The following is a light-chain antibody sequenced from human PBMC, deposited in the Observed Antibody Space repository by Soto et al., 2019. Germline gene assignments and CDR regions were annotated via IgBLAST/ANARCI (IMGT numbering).Light chain of an antibody. J-gene: IGKJ5*01. CDR2: GAS. CDR1: QSVGSN. Sequence: EIVMTQSPATLSVSPGERATLSCRASQSVGSNLAWYQQKPGQAPRLLIYGASNRATGIPDRFSGSGSGTDFTLTISRLEPEDFAVYYCQQYGSSPITFGQGTRLEIK. V-gene: IGKV3-20*01. CDR3: QQYGSSPIT.